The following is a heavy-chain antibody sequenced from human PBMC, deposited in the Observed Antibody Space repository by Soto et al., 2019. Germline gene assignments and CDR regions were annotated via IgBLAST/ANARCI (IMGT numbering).Heavy chain of an antibody. CDR2: MNPNSGNT. CDR3: ARARGLVRGVIIGY. CDR1: GYTFTSYD. Sequence: ASVKVSCKASGYTFTSYDINWVRQATGQGLEWMGWMNPNSGNTGYAQKFQGRVTMTRNTSISTAYMELSSLRSEDTAVYYCARARGLVRGVIIGYWGQGTLVTVSS. J-gene: IGHJ4*02. D-gene: IGHD3-10*01. V-gene: IGHV1-8*01.